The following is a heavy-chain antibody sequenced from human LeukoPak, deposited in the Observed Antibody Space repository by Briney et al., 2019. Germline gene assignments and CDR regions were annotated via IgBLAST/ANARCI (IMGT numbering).Heavy chain of an antibody. Sequence: PGGSLRLSCAASGFTFSDYGIHWVRQAPGKGLEWVAVIWYDESKKYYADSVKGRFTISRDNSRNTLYLQMNSLRAEDTAVYYCARERPDDAFDIWGQGTMVTVSS. CDR2: IWYDESKK. J-gene: IGHJ3*02. CDR1: GFTFSDYG. CDR3: ARERPDDAFDI. V-gene: IGHV3-33*01.